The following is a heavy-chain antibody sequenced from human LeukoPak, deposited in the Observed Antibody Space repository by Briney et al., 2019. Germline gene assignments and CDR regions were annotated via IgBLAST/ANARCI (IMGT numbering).Heavy chain of an antibody. V-gene: IGHV4-39*07. D-gene: IGHD1-14*01. CDR3: ARASEDYYYYYMDV. CDR1: GGSISSSSYY. CDR2: IYYSGST. J-gene: IGHJ6*03. Sequence: SETLSLTCTVSGGSISSSSYYWGWIRQPPGKGLEWIGSIYYSGSTYYNPSLKSRVTISVDTSKNQFFLKLSSVTAADTAVYYCARASEDYYYYYMDVWGKGTTVTISS.